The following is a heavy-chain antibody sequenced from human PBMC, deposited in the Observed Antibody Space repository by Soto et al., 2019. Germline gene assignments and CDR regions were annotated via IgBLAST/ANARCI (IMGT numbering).Heavy chain of an antibody. CDR2: IYYNGNT. Sequence: QLQLQESGPGLVKPSETLSLTCTVSGGSISRSPYYWAWIRQPPGKGLQWIGNIYYNGNTFYNPSLKSRVTISIDTSKSQFSLGLSSVTASDTAVYYCARHGPLTNNWNQLHYWGQGTLVTVSS. D-gene: IGHD1-1*01. J-gene: IGHJ4*02. CDR1: GGSISRSPYY. CDR3: ARHGPLTNNWNQLHY. V-gene: IGHV4-39*01.